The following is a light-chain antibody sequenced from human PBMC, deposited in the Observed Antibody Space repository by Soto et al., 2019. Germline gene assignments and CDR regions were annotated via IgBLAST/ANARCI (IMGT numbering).Light chain of an antibody. J-gene: IGLJ2*01. CDR1: SGAIASNY. CDR2: KDN. Sequence: NFMLTQPHSVSESPGKTVTISCTRSSGAIASNYVQWYQQRPGSAPTTVIYKDNQRPSGVPARFSGSTDGSSNSASLTISGLQTEDEADYYCQSYESTTVVFGGGTKLTVL. CDR3: QSYESTTVV. V-gene: IGLV6-57*04.